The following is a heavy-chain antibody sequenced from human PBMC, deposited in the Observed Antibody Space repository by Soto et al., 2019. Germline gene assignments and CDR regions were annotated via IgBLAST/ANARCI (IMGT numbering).Heavy chain of an antibody. CDR2: INAYNGNT. J-gene: IGHJ5*02. V-gene: IGHV1-18*01. Sequence: QVQLVQSGDEVMKPGASVKVSCKASGYTFTTYAISWVRQAPGQGLEWMGWINAYNGNTNYAQKLQGRVTMTTDTYTSTAYMELRSLRSDDTDVYYCSGDAPPEDAWGQGTLVTVSS. CDR3: SGDAPPEDA. CDR1: GYTFTTYA.